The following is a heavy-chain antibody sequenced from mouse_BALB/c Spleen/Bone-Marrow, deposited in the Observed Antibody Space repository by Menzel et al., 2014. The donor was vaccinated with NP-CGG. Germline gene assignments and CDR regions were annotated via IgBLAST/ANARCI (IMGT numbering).Heavy chain of an antibody. V-gene: IGHV3-2*02. CDR2: IRYSGGT. D-gene: IGHD1-1*01. CDR3: ARKVVRSYFDY. J-gene: IGHJ2*01. CDR1: GYSIXSDYA. Sequence: EVKLVESGPGLVKPSQSLSLTCTVSGYSIXSDYAWNWIRQFPGNKLEWMGFIRYSGGTSYNPSLKSRISITRDTSKNQFFLQLNSVTTEDTATYYCARKVVRSYFDYWGQGTTLTVSS.